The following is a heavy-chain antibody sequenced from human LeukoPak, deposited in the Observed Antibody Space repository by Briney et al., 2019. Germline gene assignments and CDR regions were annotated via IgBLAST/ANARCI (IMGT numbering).Heavy chain of an antibody. CDR1: GFTFSSYA. V-gene: IGHV3-64D*06. Sequence: GGSLRLSCSASGFTFSSYAMHWVRQAPGKGLEYVSAISSNGGSTYYADSVKGRFTISRDNSKNTLYLQMSSLRAEDTAVYYCAREKYYYGSGNYFDYWGQGTLVTASS. J-gene: IGHJ4*02. D-gene: IGHD3-10*01. CDR2: ISSNGGST. CDR3: AREKYYYGSGNYFDY.